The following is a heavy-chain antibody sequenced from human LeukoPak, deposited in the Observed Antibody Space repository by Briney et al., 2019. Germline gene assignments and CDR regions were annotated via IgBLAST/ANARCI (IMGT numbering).Heavy chain of an antibody. J-gene: IGHJ5*02. CDR2: IYHNGRT. D-gene: IGHD3-3*01. CDR3: ARDPKIGFSNWFDP. V-gene: IGHV4-38-2*02. CDR1: SYSISSGYY. Sequence: SETLSLTCAVSSYSISSGYYWGWIRPPPGKGLEWIGSIYHNGRTYYNPSLKSRVTMSVDTSKNHFSLKLNSVTAADTAVYYCARDPKIGFSNWFDPWGQGTLVTVSS.